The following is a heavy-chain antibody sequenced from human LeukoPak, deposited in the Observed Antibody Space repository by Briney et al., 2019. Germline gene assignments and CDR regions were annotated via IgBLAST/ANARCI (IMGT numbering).Heavy chain of an antibody. J-gene: IGHJ4*02. V-gene: IGHV4-4*07. D-gene: IGHD6-13*01. CDR3: ARHWEQQPAPGDDC. CDR1: GGSISSYY. CDR2: IYTSGST. Sequence: SETLSLTCTVSGGSISSYYWSWIRQPAGKGLEWIGRIYTSGSTNYNPSLKSRVTMSVDTSKNQFSLKLSSVTAADTAMYYCARHWEQQPAPGDDCWGQGSLVTVSS.